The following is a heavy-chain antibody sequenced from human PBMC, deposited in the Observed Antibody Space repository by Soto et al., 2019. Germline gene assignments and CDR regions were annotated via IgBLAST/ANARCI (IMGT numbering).Heavy chain of an antibody. CDR2: IKSKTDGGTT. CDR1: GFTFSNAW. J-gene: IGHJ6*02. Sequence: PGGSLRLSCAASGFTFSNAWMNWVRQAPGKGLEWVGRIKSKTDGGTTDYAAPVKGRFTISRDDSKNTLYLQMNSLKTEDTAVYYCTTWGPCGGDCYAYYYYYYGMDVWGQGTTVTSP. D-gene: IGHD2-21*02. V-gene: IGHV3-15*07. CDR3: TTWGPCGGDCYAYYYYYYGMDV.